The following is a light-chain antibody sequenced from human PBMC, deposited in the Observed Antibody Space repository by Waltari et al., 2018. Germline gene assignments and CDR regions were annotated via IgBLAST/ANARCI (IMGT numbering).Light chain of an antibody. CDR3: MQATQWPLT. CDR2: KVF. Sequence: DVVMTQSPLSLPVTLGQPATISCGSSQSLVHSDGKTYLNWFQQRPGQSPRRLIYKVFNRDSGVPDRFSGSGSGTDFTLKISRVEAEDVGTHYCMQATQWPLTFGQGTKVEIK. V-gene: IGKV2-30*02. CDR1: QSLVHSDGKTY. J-gene: IGKJ1*01.